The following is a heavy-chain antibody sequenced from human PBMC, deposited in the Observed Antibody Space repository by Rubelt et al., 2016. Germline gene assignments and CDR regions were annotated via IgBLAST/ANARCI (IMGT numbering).Heavy chain of an antibody. D-gene: IGHD4-17*01. Sequence: QVQLQQWGAGLLKPSETLSLTCAVYGGSFSGYYWSWIRQSPGKGLEWIGEINHSGSTNYNPSLKSRATISTDASKNQFSLKMTSVTAADTAVYYCARGGGYGPFLWGQGTLVTVSS. V-gene: IGHV4-34*01. J-gene: IGHJ4*02. CDR3: ARGGGYGPFL. CDR2: INHSGST. CDR1: GGSFSGYY.